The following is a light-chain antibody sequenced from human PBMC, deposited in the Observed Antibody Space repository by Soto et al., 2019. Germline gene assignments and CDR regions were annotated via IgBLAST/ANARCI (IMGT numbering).Light chain of an antibody. Sequence: DIQMTQSPSTLSASVGDRVTITCRASQSITSWLAWYQQKPGKAPKLLIYDASSLESGVPSRFSGSGSGTEFTLTISSLQPDDFATYYCQQYNSYLLTFGGGTKVEIK. CDR2: DAS. V-gene: IGKV1-5*01. CDR1: QSITSW. J-gene: IGKJ4*01. CDR3: QQYNSYLLT.